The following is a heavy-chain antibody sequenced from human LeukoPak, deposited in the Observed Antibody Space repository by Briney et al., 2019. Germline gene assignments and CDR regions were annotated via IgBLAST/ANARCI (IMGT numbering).Heavy chain of an antibody. V-gene: IGHV5-51*01. CDR3: AKHGSAVATITSAMDV. CDR1: GYSFSNTW. CDR2: IYPGDSNI. J-gene: IGHJ6*02. Sequence: GESLKISCEGSGYSFSNTWIAWVRQMPGKGLEWMGIIYPGDSNIRYNPSFQGQVTISADKSISTAYLQWSSLKASDTAMYYCAKHGSAVATITSAMDVWGQGTTVTVSS. D-gene: IGHD5-24*01.